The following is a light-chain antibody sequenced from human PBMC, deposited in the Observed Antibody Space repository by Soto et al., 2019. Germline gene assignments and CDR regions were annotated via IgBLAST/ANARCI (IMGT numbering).Light chain of an antibody. CDR2: KDS. V-gene: IGLV3-25*03. J-gene: IGLJ2*01. CDR1: ALPKQY. CDR3: QSADSSVV. Sequence: SCELTQPPSVSVSPGQTARITCSGDALPKQYAYWYQQKPGQAPVLVIYKDSERPSGIPERFSGSSSGTTVTLTISGVQAEDEADYYCQSADSSVVFGGGTKLTVL.